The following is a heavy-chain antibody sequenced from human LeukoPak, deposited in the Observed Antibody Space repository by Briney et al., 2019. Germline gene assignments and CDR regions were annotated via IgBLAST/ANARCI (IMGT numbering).Heavy chain of an antibody. CDR2: ISGSGGST. CDR3: AKDQDDYGDYVPSFDY. D-gene: IGHD4-17*01. CDR1: GFTFSSYG. Sequence: GGSLRLSCAASGFTFSSYGMSWVRQAPGKGLEWVSAISGSGGSTYYADSVKGRFTISRDNSKNTLYLQMNSLRAEDTAVYYCAKDQDDYGDYVPSFDYWGQGTLVTVSS. V-gene: IGHV3-23*01. J-gene: IGHJ4*02.